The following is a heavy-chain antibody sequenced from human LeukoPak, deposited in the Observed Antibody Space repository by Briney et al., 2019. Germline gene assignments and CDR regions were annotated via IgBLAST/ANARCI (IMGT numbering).Heavy chain of an antibody. Sequence: SQTLSLTCTVSGGSISSGGYYWSWIRQHPGKGLEWIGYIYYSGSTYYNPSLKSRVTISVDTSKNQFSLKLSSVTAADTAVYYCARAGPPDNWNDGTLYYYYYMDVWGKGTTVTVSS. CDR1: GGSISSGGYY. J-gene: IGHJ6*03. D-gene: IGHD1-1*01. V-gene: IGHV4-31*03. CDR3: ARAGPPDNWNDGTLYYYYYMDV. CDR2: IYYSGST.